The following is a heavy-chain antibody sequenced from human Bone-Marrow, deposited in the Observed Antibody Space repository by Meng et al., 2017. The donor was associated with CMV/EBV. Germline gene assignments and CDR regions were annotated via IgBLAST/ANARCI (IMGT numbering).Heavy chain of an antibody. D-gene: IGHD3-22*01. CDR2: IYYSGST. CDR3: ASRDSSGSDY. J-gene: IGHJ4*02. Sequence: SETLSLTCTVSGGSISSSSYYWGWIRQPPGKGLEWIGSIYYSGSTYYNPSLKSRVTISVDTSKNQFSLKLSSVTAADTAVYYCASRDSSGSDYWGQGTLVTVPS. V-gene: IGHV4-39*07. CDR1: GGSISSSSYY.